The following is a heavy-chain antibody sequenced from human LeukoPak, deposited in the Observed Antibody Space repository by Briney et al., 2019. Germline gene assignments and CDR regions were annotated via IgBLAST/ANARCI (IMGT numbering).Heavy chain of an antibody. J-gene: IGHJ3*02. CDR3: ARGSYDSSGYYPDDAFDI. CDR2: INLNGGST. D-gene: IGHD3-22*01. V-gene: IGHV3-20*04. Sequence: GGTLRLFCAAAGITYDDYGMSCVRQAPGQGRERLLGINLNGGSTGYADSVKGRFTISRDNAKNSLYLQMNSLRAEDTALYYCARGSYDSSGYYPDDAFDIWGQGTMVTVSS. CDR1: GITYDDYG.